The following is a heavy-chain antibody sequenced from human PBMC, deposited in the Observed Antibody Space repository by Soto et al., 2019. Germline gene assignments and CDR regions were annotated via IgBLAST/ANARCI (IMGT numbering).Heavy chain of an antibody. D-gene: IGHD2-15*01. CDR3: TTMGYCSGTGCYSVWDS. J-gene: IGHJ4*02. CDR1: GFTFTNAW. CDR2: IRSKTDGGTA. Sequence: EVQLVESGGGLVKPGGSLRLSCAASGFTFTNAWMTWVRQAPGKGLEWVGRIRSKTDGGTADFAAPVKGRFTISRDESKNTLYLEVSSLKPEDTAVYHCTTMGYCSGTGCYSVWDSWGQGTLVTVSS. V-gene: IGHV3-15*01.